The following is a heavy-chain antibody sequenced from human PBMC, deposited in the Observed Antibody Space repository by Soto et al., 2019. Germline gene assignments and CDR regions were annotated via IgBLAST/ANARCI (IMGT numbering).Heavy chain of an antibody. CDR1: GGTFSSYA. Sequence: QVQLVQSGAEVKKPGSSVKVSCKASGGTFSSYAISWVRQAPGQGLEWMGGIIPIFGTANYAQKFQGRVTITADESRSTAYRELRSLSSGDTAVYYCAGGGMITLVRGGSAFDYWGQGTLVPVSS. J-gene: IGHJ4*02. V-gene: IGHV1-69*01. D-gene: IGHD3-10*01. CDR3: AGGGMITLVRGGSAFDY. CDR2: IIPIFGTA.